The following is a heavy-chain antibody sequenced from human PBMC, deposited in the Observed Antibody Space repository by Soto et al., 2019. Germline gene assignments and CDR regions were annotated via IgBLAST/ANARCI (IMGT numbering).Heavy chain of an antibody. Sequence: GESLKISCKGSGYSFTSYWIGWVRQMPGKGLEWMGIIYPGDSDTRYSPSFQGQVTISADKSISTAYRQWSSLKASDTAMYYCARHEGSSGYYGLGAYYYYYYGMDVWGQGTTVTVSS. CDR1: GYSFTSYW. V-gene: IGHV5-51*01. D-gene: IGHD3-22*01. J-gene: IGHJ6*02. CDR2: IYPGDSDT. CDR3: ARHEGSSGYYGLGAYYYYYYGMDV.